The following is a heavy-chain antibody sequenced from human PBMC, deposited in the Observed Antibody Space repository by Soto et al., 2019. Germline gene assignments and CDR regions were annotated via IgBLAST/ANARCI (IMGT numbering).Heavy chain of an antibody. V-gene: IGHV4-30-4*01. CDR3: ARQEGIAAAGTLDY. Sequence: LSLTCTVSGGSISSGDYYWSWIRQPPGKGLEWIGYIYYSGSTYYNPSLKSRVTISVDTSKNQFSLKLSSVTAADTAVYYCARQEGIAAAGTLDYWGQGTLVTVSS. D-gene: IGHD6-13*01. J-gene: IGHJ4*02. CDR2: IYYSGST. CDR1: GGSISSGDYY.